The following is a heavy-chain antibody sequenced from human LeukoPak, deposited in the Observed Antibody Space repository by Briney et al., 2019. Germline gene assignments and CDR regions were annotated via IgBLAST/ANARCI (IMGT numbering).Heavy chain of an antibody. CDR3: TKWSGFGDD. CDR2: ISGSGDST. J-gene: IGHJ4*02. D-gene: IGHD3-10*01. Sequence: GGSLRLSCAASGFTFSSNSMTWVRQTPGKGLEWVSGISGSGDSTFYADSVKGRFTISRDNSRSTLYLQMSSLRPEDTAVYYCTKWSGFGDDWGQGTLVTVSS. CDR1: GFTFSSNS. V-gene: IGHV3-23*01.